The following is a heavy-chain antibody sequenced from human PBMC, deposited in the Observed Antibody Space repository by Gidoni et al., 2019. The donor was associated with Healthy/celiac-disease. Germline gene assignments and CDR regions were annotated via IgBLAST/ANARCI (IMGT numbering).Heavy chain of an antibody. CDR1: GFSLRTSGVG. Sequence: ITLTESGPTLVKPTQTLTLTCTFSGFSLRTSGVGVGWIRQPPGKALEWLALIYWDDDKRYSPSLKSRLTITKDTSKNQVVLTMTNMDPVDTATYYCAHSITMVRGVTNSHWFDPWGQGTLVTVSS. J-gene: IGHJ5*02. V-gene: IGHV2-5*02. D-gene: IGHD3-10*01. CDR3: AHSITMVRGVTNSHWFDP. CDR2: IYWDDDK.